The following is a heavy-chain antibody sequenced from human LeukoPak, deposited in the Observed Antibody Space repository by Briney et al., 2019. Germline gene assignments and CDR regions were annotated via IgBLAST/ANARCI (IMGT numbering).Heavy chain of an antibody. D-gene: IGHD3-10*01. V-gene: IGHV4-39*07. Sequence: SETLSLTCSVSGGSMSSSSHYWSWIRQSPGKGLEWIGEINHRGSTNYNPSLKRRVTMSLDTSKNQFSLKLSSVTAADTAVYYCAKSLYGSGSYYNWFDPWGQGTLVTVSS. J-gene: IGHJ5*02. CDR2: INHRGST. CDR3: AKSLYGSGSYYNWFDP. CDR1: GGSMSSSSHY.